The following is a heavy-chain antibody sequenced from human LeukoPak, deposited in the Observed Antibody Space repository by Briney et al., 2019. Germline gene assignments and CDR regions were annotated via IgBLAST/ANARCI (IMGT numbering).Heavy chain of an antibody. Sequence: SVKVSCKASGGTFSSYAISWVRQAPGQGLEWMGGIIPICGTANYAQKFQGRVTITADTSTSTAYMELSSLRSEDTAVYYCARCGYYYDSSGSFLAEYFQHWGQGTLVTVSS. CDR3: ARCGYYYDSSGSFLAEYFQH. CDR1: GGTFSSYA. V-gene: IGHV1-69*06. CDR2: IIPICGTA. J-gene: IGHJ1*01. D-gene: IGHD3-22*01.